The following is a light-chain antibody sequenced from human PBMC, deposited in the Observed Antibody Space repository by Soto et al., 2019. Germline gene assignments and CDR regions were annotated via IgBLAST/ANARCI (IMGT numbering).Light chain of an antibody. CDR3: QRYRDRPPCT. Sequence: EIVITQSPATLSLSPGERATLSCRASQSVSTKLAWYQQKPGQAPRLLIYDASIRATGIPDSFIGSGSGTEVTLTITGLQSQDYAVYYCQRYRDRPPCTFGQGTKVEIK. CDR1: QSVSTK. J-gene: IGKJ1*01. V-gene: IGKV3-15*01. CDR2: DAS.